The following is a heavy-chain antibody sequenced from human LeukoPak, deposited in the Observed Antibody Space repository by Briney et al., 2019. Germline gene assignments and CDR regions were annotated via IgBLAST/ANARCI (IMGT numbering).Heavy chain of an antibody. CDR3: ARRGYGDYAPFDY. V-gene: IGHV3-66*04. CDR1: GFTVSTNY. D-gene: IGHD4-17*01. J-gene: IGHJ4*02. Sequence: PGGSLRLSCAVSGFTVSTNYMTWVRQAPGKGLEWVSFIYSGGSTDYADSVKGRFSLSRDNSKNTLYLQMNSLRAEDTAVYYCARRGYGDYAPFDYWGQGTLVTVSS. CDR2: IYSGGST.